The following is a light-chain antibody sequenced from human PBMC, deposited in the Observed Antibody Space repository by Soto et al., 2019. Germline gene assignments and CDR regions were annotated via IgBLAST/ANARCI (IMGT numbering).Light chain of an antibody. CDR1: SSDVGSYKF. J-gene: IGLJ2*01. CDR2: EGS. Sequence: QSALTQPASVSGSPGQSITISCTGTSSDVGSYKFVSWYQQHPVKAPKLMIYEGSKRPSGVSNRFSGSKSGNTASLTISGLQAEDEADYYCCSYAGSNNSVVFGGGTKLTVL. CDR3: CSYAGSNNSVV. V-gene: IGLV2-23*01.